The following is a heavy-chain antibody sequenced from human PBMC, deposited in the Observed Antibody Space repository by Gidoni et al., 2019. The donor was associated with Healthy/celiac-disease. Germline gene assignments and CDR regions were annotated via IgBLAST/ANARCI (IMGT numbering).Heavy chain of an antibody. CDR1: GGSISSGGYY. V-gene: IGHV4-31*03. CDR3: ARDAYCTNGVCYAPHYGMDV. J-gene: IGHJ6*02. D-gene: IGHD2-8*01. CDR2: IYYSGST. Sequence: TCTVSGGSISSGGYYWSWNRQHPGKGLEWIGYIYYSGSTYYNPSLNSRVTISVDTSKNQFSLKLSSVTAADTAVYYCARDAYCTNGVCYAPHYGMDVWSQGTTVTVSS.